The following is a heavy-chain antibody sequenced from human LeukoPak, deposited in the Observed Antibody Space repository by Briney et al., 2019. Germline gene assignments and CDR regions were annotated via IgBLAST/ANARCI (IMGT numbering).Heavy chain of an antibody. CDR3: AGAPPPGDYYYYGMDV. D-gene: IGHD4-17*01. J-gene: IGHJ6*02. CDR1: GGSISSYY. V-gene: IGHV4-4*07. CDR2: IYTSGST. Sequence: PSETLSLTCTVSGGSISSYYWSWIRQPAGKGLEWIGRIYTSGSTNYNPSLKSRVTMSVDTSKNQFSLKLSSVTAADTAVYYCAGAPPPGDYYYYGMDVWGQGTTVTVSS.